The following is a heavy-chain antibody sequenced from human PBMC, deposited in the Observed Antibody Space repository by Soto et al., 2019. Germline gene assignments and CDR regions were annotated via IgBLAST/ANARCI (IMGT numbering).Heavy chain of an antibody. D-gene: IGHD2-15*01. CDR2: IKQDGSEK. CDR3: ARDAGYCSGGSCYSY. Sequence: EVQLVESGGGLVQPGGSLRLSCAASGFTFSSYWMSWVRQAPGKGLEWVANIKQDGSEKYYVDSVKGRFTISRDNAKNSLYLQMNSLRAEDTAVYYCARDAGYCSGGSCYSYWGQGTLVTVSS. J-gene: IGHJ4*02. V-gene: IGHV3-7*03. CDR1: GFTFSSYW.